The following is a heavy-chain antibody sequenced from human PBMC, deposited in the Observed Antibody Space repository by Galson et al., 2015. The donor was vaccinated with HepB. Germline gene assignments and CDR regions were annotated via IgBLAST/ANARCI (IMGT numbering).Heavy chain of an antibody. J-gene: IGHJ4*02. CDR1: GFTFSSFA. V-gene: IGHV3-23*01. CDR3: AKVGGTYYGSGRPFDY. Sequence: SLRLSCAASGFTFSSFAMSWVRQAPGKGLEWVSRISGSGDSTYYADSVKGRFTISRDNPTHTLYLQVNSLRAEDTAVYYCAKVGGTYYGSGRPFDYWGQGTLVPVSS. CDR2: ISGSGDST. D-gene: IGHD3-10*01.